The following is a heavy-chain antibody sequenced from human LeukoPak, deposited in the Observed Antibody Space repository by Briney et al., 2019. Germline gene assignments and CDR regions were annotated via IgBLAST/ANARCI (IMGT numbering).Heavy chain of an antibody. CDR2: IFPSGGEI. CDR3: ATYRQVLLPFES. Sequence: GGSLRLSCAASGFTVSSNYMSWVRQAPGKGLEWVSSIFPSGGEIHYADSVRGRFTISRDNSRSTLSLQMNSLRAEDTAIYYCATYRQVLLPFESWGQGTLVTVSS. CDR1: GFTVSSNY. J-gene: IGHJ4*02. V-gene: IGHV3-53*01. D-gene: IGHD2-8*02.